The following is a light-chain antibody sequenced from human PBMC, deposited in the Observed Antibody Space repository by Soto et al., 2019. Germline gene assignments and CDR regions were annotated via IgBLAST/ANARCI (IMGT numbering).Light chain of an antibody. J-gene: IGLJ1*01. CDR2: SNY. CDR3: SSYAGTHIV. CDR1: SSNIGSKT. V-gene: IGLV1-44*01. Sequence: QSVLTQPPSASGTPGQRVTISCSGSSSNIGSKTVNWYQQLPGTAPKLLIYSNYQRPSGVPDRFSGSKSGTSASLAISGLQSEDEADYYCSSYAGTHIVFGTGTKLTVL.